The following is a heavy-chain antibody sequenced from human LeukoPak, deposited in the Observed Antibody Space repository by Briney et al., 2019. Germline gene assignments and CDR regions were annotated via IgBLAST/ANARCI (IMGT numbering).Heavy chain of an antibody. CDR2: TNTDGSST. D-gene: IGHD2-21*01. V-gene: IGHV3-74*03. CDR3: ARHQGGDTSRTFDI. Sequence: PGGSLRLSCAASGFNFSSYWMHWVRQAPGKGLVWVSGTNTDGSSTMYADSVKGRFTIARDNAKNSLDLQMNSLSAEDTAIYYCARHQGGDTSRTFDIWGEGTMVTVSS. CDR1: GFNFSSYW. J-gene: IGHJ3*02.